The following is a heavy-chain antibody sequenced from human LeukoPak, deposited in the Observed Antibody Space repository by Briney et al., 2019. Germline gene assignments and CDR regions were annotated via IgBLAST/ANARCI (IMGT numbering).Heavy chain of an antibody. D-gene: IGHD6-19*01. CDR1: GFTFSSYW. V-gene: IGHV3-7*01. CDR2: IKQDGSVK. Sequence: GGSLRLSCAASGFTFSSYWMSWVRQAPGKGLEWVANIKQDGSVKYYVDSVKGRFTISRDNAKNSLYLQMNSLRAEDTAVYYCARWLVPYYYYYGMDVWGQGTTVTVSS. J-gene: IGHJ6*02. CDR3: ARWLVPYYYYYGMDV.